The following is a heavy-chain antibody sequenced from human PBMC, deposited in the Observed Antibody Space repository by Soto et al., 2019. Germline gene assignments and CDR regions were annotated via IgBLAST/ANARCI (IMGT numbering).Heavy chain of an antibody. Sequence: SETLSLTCAVYGGSFSGYYWSWIRQPPGKGLEWIGEINHSGSTNYNPSLKSRVTISVDTSKNQFSLKLSSVTAADTAVYYCARAGGKYCTNGVCYKLRDYYYYYMDVWGKGTTVTVSS. D-gene: IGHD2-8*01. CDR2: INHSGST. CDR3: ARAGGKYCTNGVCYKLRDYYYYYMDV. V-gene: IGHV4-34*01. CDR1: GGSFSGYY. J-gene: IGHJ6*03.